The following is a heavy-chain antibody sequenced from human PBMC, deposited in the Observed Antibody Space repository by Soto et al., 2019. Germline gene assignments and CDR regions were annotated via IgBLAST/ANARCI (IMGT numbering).Heavy chain of an antibody. CDR3: ARIGIRGYCSGGSCPDY. J-gene: IGHJ4*02. D-gene: IGHD2-15*01. CDR1: GFTFSSYE. CDR2: ISSSGSTI. V-gene: IGHV3-48*03. Sequence: EVQLVESGGGLVQPGGSLRLSCAASGFTFSSYEMNWVRQAPGKGLEWVSYISSSGSTIYYADSVKGRFTISRDNAKNSLYLQMNSLRAADTAVDYCARIGIRGYCSGGSCPDYWGQGTLVTVSS.